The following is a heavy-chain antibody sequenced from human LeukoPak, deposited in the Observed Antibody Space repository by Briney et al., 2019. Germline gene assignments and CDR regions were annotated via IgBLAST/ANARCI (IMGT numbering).Heavy chain of an antibody. J-gene: IGHJ4*02. V-gene: IGHV3-21*01. CDR1: GFNFSDQS. Sequence: GGSLRLSCAASGFNFSDQSMNWVRQAPGKGLEWVSSISANSLHIFYADSVKGRFTISRDNAKNPLYLQMNNLRVEDTAVYYCVGPDSQFDCWGQGTLVTVSS. CDR2: ISANSLHI. CDR3: VGPDSQFDC. D-gene: IGHD3-10*01.